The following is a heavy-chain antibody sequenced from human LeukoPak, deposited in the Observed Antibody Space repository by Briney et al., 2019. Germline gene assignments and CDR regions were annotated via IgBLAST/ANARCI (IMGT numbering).Heavy chain of an antibody. Sequence: GGTLRLSCEASGFTFSSYGMSWVRQAPGKGLEWVSAITGSGGSTYYADSVKGRFTISRDNSKNTLYLQMNSLRAEDTAVYYCARDGAYCGGDCSDDAFDIWGQGTMVTVSS. D-gene: IGHD2-21*02. CDR1: GFTFSSYG. CDR2: ITGSGGST. V-gene: IGHV3-23*01. J-gene: IGHJ3*02. CDR3: ARDGAYCGGDCSDDAFDI.